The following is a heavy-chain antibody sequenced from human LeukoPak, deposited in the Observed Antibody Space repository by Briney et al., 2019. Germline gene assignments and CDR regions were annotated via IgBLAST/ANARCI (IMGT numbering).Heavy chain of an antibody. V-gene: IGHV3-20*04. CDR3: ARGSTHYDVLTGYHYYFDY. Sequence: PGGSLRLSCAASGFPFDDYGMTWVRQAPGKGLEWVSGINWNGDNTNYADSLKGRFTISRDNAKNSLYLQMNSLRAEDTALYYCARGSTHYDVLTGYHYYFDYWGQGTLVTVSS. D-gene: IGHD3-9*01. CDR1: GFPFDDYG. CDR2: INWNGDNT. J-gene: IGHJ4*02.